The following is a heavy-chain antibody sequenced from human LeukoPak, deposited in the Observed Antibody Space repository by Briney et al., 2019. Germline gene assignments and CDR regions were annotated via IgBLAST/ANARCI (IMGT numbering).Heavy chain of an antibody. J-gene: IGHJ6*03. V-gene: IGHV3-30*18. D-gene: IGHD2-2*01. CDR3: AKDSRPKYCSSTSCYSYYMDV. Sequence: PGGSLRLSCAASGFTFSTYWMHWVRQAPGMGLEWVAVISYDGRNTYYADSVKGRFTISRDNSKNTLYLQMNSLRAEDTAVYYCAKDSRPKYCSSTSCYSYYMDVWGKGTTVTVSS. CDR1: GFTFSTYW. CDR2: ISYDGRNT.